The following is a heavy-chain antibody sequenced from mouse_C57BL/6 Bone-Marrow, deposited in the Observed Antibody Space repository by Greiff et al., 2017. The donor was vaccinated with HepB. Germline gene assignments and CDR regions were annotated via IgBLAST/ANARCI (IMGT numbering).Heavy chain of an antibody. D-gene: IGHD2-3*01. Sequence: EVQLQESGGGLVQPGGSMKLSCVASGFPFSNYWMNWVRQPPEKGLEWVAQISLKSDNYATHYAESVKGRLTISRDDSKSSVYLQMNNLRAEDTGIYYCTDDGYYHVLFAYWGQGTLVTVSA. CDR3: TDDGYYHVLFAY. CDR1: GFPFSNYW. V-gene: IGHV6-3*01. J-gene: IGHJ3*01. CDR2: ISLKSDNYAT.